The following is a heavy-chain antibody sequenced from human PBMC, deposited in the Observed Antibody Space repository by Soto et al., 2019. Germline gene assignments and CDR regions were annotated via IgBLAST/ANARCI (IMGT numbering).Heavy chain of an antibody. J-gene: IGHJ4*02. CDR3: ARGQSSLLLDC. Sequence: ETLSLTCAVYGGSFSAYYWSWIRQPPGKGLEWIGEINHSGSTNYNPSLKSRVTISVDTSKNPFSLKRSSVTAADTAVYYCARGQSSLLLDCWGQGILVTVSS. CDR1: GGSFSAYY. D-gene: IGHD2-8*02. V-gene: IGHV4-34*01. CDR2: INHSGST.